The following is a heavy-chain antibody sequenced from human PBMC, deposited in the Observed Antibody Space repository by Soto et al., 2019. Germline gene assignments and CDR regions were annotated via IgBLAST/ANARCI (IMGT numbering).Heavy chain of an antibody. CDR1: GGSISRSSYY. Sequence: SETLSLTCTVSGGSISRSSYYWGWIRQPPGKGLARIGSIYYSGSTYYNPSLKSRVTISVDTSKNQFSLKLSSVTAADTAVYYCARQATLLLDIFTGYYIGWFDPWGQGTLVTVSS. CDR2: IYYSGST. D-gene: IGHD3-9*01. J-gene: IGHJ5*02. CDR3: ARQATLLLDIFTGYYIGWFDP. V-gene: IGHV4-39*01.